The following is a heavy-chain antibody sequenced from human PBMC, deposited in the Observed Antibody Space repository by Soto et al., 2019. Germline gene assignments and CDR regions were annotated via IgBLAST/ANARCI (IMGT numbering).Heavy chain of an antibody. D-gene: IGHD1-26*01. V-gene: IGHV3-64*01. CDR1: GFTFSSYA. CDR2: ISSNGGST. J-gene: IGHJ4*02. CDR3: ARDSGSYLLDY. Sequence: PGGSLRLSCAASGFTFSSYAMHWVRQAPGKGLEYVSAISSNGGSTYYANSVKGRFTISRDNSKNTLYLQMGSLRAEDMAVYYCARDSGSYLLDYWGQGTLVTVSS.